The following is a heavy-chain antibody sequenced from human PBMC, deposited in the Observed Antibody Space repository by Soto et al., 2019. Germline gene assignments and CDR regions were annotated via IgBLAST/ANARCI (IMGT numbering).Heavy chain of an antibody. CDR1: GGSISSYY. J-gene: IGHJ5*02. CDR2: MYYGGRT. V-gene: IGHV4-59*08. D-gene: IGHD2-15*01. CDR3: ARGTPSPLIVRSSRGPWFDP. Sequence: SETLTLTCTVSGGSISSYYWSWIRQPPGKGLEWIGYMYYGGRTNYNPSLKSRVTISVDTSKMQVSLKLSSVTAADTAVYFCARGTPSPLIVRSSRGPWFDPWGQGTLVTVSS.